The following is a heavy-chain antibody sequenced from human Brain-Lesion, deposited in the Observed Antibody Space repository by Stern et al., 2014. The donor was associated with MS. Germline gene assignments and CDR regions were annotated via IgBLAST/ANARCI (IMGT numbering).Heavy chain of an antibody. V-gene: IGHV4-30-4*01. CDR1: GGSTSRRDYY. CDR3: ARGPLEGIDMKPFFYAMDV. J-gene: IGHJ6*02. CDR2: IYSSGNS. Sequence: VQLVESGPGLVKPSQTLSLTCTVSGGSTSRRDYYWSWIRQPPGRGLEWLGSIYSSGNSFYNPSLKSRLTISLDTSKNQFSLRLNSVTATDTAVYYCARGPLEGIDMKPFFYAMDVWGHGTTVTVSS. D-gene: IGHD1-1*01.